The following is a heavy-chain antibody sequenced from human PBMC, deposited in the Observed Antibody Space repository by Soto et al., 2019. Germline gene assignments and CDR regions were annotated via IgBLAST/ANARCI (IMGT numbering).Heavy chain of an antibody. Sequence: LVESGGGLVRPGGSLRLSCVGSGFTFTGKTMNWIRQAPGKGLEWVSSIDSRGDFIYYIDSVKGRFTISRDNDKKALFLQMNSLRGDDTGIYYCAKSGSGWYQDSWGQGTLVSVSS. V-gene: IGHV3-21*01. D-gene: IGHD6-19*01. J-gene: IGHJ5*02. CDR2: IDSRGDFI. CDR3: AKSGSGWYQDS. CDR1: GFTFTGKT.